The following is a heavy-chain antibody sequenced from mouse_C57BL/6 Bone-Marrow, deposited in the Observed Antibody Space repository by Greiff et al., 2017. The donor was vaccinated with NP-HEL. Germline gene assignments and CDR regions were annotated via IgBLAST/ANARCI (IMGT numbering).Heavy chain of an antibody. D-gene: IGHD1-1*01. CDR3: ARIGSSPFAY. Sequence: VMLVESGAELVRPGTSVKVSCKASGYAFTNYLIEWVKQRPGQGLEWIGVINPGSGGTNYNEKFKGKATLTADKSSSTAYMQLSSLTSEDSAVYFCARIGSSPFAYWGQGTLVTVSA. V-gene: IGHV1-54*01. J-gene: IGHJ3*01. CDR1: GYAFTNYL. CDR2: INPGSGGT.